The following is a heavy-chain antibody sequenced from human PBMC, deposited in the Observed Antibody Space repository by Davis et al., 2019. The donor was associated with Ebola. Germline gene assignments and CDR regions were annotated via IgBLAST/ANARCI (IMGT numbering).Heavy chain of an antibody. J-gene: IGHJ4*02. Sequence: PGGSLRLSCAASGFTFSSYGMHWVRQAPGKGLEWVAVIWYDGSNKYYADSVKGRFTISRDNSKNTLYLQMNSLRAEDTAVYYCARQGSLYYFDYWGQGTLVTVSS. CDR3: ARQGSLYYFDY. CDR1: GFTFSSYG. CDR2: IWYDGSNK. D-gene: IGHD3-10*01. V-gene: IGHV3-33*01.